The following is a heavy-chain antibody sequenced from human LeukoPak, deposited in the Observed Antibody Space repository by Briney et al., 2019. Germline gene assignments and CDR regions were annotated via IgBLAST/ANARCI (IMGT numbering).Heavy chain of an antibody. Sequence: GGSLRLSCAASGFTFSSYAMNWVRQAPGKGLEWVSAISGSGGSTYYADSVKGRFTISRDNSKNTLYLQMNSLRAEDTAVYYCAKGLGYCSSTSCYATGAFDIWGQGTMVTVSS. CDR2: ISGSGGST. D-gene: IGHD2-2*01. V-gene: IGHV3-23*01. CDR3: AKGLGYCSSTSCYATGAFDI. CDR1: GFTFSSYA. J-gene: IGHJ3*02.